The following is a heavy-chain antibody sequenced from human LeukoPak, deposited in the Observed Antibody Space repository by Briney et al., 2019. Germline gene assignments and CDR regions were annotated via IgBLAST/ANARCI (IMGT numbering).Heavy chain of an antibody. V-gene: IGHV4-4*02. CDR3: ARADIVVVPAAMGGYYYYGMDV. D-gene: IGHD2-2*01. CDR2: IYHSGAT. CDR1: GGSISSSSSIC. Sequence: SETLSLTCAVSGGSISSSSSICWTWVRQPPGKGLEWIGEIYHSGATNYNPSLKSRVTMLLDKSKNQFSLKLSSVTAADTAVYYCARADIVVVPAAMGGYYYYGMDVWGQGTTVAVSS. J-gene: IGHJ6*02.